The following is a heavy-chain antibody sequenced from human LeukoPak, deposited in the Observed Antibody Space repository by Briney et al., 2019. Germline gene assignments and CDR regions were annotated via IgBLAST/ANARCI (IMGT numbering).Heavy chain of an antibody. Sequence: GGSLRLSCAASGFTFSSYWMHWVRHAPGKGLVGVSRINSDGRSTSYADSVKGRFTISRDSAKNTLYLQMNRLRAEDTAVYYCARVTIFGVVATFDYWGQGTLVTVSS. CDR2: INSDGRST. V-gene: IGHV3-74*01. J-gene: IGHJ4*02. D-gene: IGHD3-3*01. CDR1: GFTFSSYW. CDR3: ARVTIFGVVATFDY.